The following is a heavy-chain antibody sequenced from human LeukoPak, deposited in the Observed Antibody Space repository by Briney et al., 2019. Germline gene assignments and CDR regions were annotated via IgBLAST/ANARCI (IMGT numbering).Heavy chain of an antibody. Sequence: PSETLSLTCAVYGAPLSGYYWSWVRQPPGKGLEWIGETKHIGSTNYNPSLKSRVTISADTSKYQFFLKLSSVTAADTAVYYCARERSPLWFGELNAAFDYWGQGTLVTVSS. D-gene: IGHD3-10*01. CDR3: ARERSPLWFGELNAAFDY. V-gene: IGHV4-34*01. CDR1: GAPLSGYY. CDR2: TKHIGST. J-gene: IGHJ4*02.